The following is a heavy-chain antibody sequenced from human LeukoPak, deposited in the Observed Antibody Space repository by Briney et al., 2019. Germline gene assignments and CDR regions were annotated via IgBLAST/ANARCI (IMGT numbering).Heavy chain of an antibody. J-gene: IGHJ4*02. D-gene: IGHD4-17*01. CDR3: ARINFGDDY. V-gene: IGHV3-66*01. Sequence: GGSLRLSCAASGFTVSNNYINWVRQAPGKGLEWVSLIYGSGSADYAASVKGRFTISRDNSMNTVYLQMNSLRAEDTAVYYCARINFGDDYWGQGTLVTVSS. CDR1: GFTVSNNY. CDR2: IYGSGSA.